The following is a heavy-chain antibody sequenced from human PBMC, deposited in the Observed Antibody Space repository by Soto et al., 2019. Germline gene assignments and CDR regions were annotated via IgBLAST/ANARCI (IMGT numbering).Heavy chain of an antibody. J-gene: IGHJ4*02. D-gene: IGHD5-18*01. V-gene: IGHV4-30-4*01. CDR3: ARAINVDTAMVNYFDY. CDR2: IYYSGST. Sequence: TLSLTCTVSGGSISSGDYYWSWIRQPPGKGLEWIGYIYYSGSTYYNPSLKSRVTISVDTSKNQFSLKLSSVTAADTAVYYCARAINVDTAMVNYFDYWGQGTLVTVSS. CDR1: GGSISSGDYY.